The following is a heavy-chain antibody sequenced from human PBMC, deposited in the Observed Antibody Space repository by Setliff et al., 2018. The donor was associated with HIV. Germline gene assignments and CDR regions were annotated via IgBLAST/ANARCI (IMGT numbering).Heavy chain of an antibody. J-gene: IGHJ4*01. CDR1: GYTFTSYP. CDR2: INTSGGSA. Sequence: ASVKVSCKASGYTFTSYPMHWVRQAPGQGLEWMGVINTSGGSAGYAEKFRGRVTMTRDTSTSTVYMGLRNLRSEDTAVYYCARNQGDSSGWYAGDYWGHGTLVTVSS. CDR3: ARNQGDSSGWYAGDY. D-gene: IGHD6-19*01. V-gene: IGHV1-46*01.